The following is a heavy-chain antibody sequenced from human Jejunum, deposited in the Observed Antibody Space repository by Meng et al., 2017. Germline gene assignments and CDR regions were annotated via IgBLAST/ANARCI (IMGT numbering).Heavy chain of an antibody. Sequence: GESLKISCAASGITLSDYYMDWVRQAPGKGLEWVGRTKNKAKSYTTEYAASVKGRFSISREDSKKTVYLQMNSLSTEDTAVYYCARHLSSANDAFNIWGQGTMVTVSS. CDR3: ARHLSSANDAFNI. V-gene: IGHV3-72*01. CDR2: TKNKAKSYTT. J-gene: IGHJ3*02. D-gene: IGHD3-16*02. CDR1: GITLSDYY.